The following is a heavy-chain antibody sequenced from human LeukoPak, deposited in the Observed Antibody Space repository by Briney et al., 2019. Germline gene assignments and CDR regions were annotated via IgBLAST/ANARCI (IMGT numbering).Heavy chain of an antibody. V-gene: IGHV4-31*03. CDR1: GGSISSGGYY. D-gene: IGHD1-7*01. Sequence: SSETLSLTCTASGGSISSGGYYWSWIRQHPGKGLEWIGYIYYSGSTYYNPSLKSRVTISVDTSKNQFSLKLSSVTAADTAVYYCARVELQSLIFDYWGQGTLVTVSS. J-gene: IGHJ4*02. CDR2: IYYSGST. CDR3: ARVELQSLIFDY.